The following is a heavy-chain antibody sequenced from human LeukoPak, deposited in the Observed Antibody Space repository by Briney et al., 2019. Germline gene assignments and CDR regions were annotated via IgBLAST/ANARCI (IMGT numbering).Heavy chain of an antibody. J-gene: IGHJ6*03. CDR1: GGSVSGSTYY. CDR3: ARDEDNSGRYYYYMDV. CDR2: IYHSGSTT. D-gene: IGHD3-22*01. V-gene: IGHV4-61*01. Sequence: PSETLSLTCTVSGGSVSGSTYYWNWIRQPPGKGLEWIGYIYHSGSTTNYNPSLKSRVTITVDTSKNQFSLKLNYVTAADTAVYYCARDEDNSGRYYYYMDVWGKGTTVTVSS.